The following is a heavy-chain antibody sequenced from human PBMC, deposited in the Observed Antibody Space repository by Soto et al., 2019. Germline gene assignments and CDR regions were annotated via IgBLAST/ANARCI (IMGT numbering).Heavy chain of an antibody. V-gene: IGHV4-34*01. CDR2: INHSGST. CDR1: GGSFSGYY. Sequence: SETLSLTCAVYGGSFSGYYWSWIRQPPGKGLEWIGEINHSGSTNYNPSLKSRVTISVDTSKNQFSLKLSSVTAADTAVYYCARIAQPKTSSSSYYFDYWGQGTLVTVSS. J-gene: IGHJ4*02. CDR3: ARIAQPKTSSSSYYFDY. D-gene: IGHD6-13*01.